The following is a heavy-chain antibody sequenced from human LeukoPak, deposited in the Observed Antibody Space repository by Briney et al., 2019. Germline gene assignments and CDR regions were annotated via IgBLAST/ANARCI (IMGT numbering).Heavy chain of an antibody. CDR2: IIPIFGTA. J-gene: IGHJ4*02. Sequence: SVKVSCKASGGTFSSYAISWVRQAPGQGLEWMGGIIPIFGTANYAQKFQGRVTITADESTSTAYMELNSLRADDTAVYYCARDRGTRGSSWFDYWGQGTLVTVSS. CDR1: GGTFSSYA. D-gene: IGHD6-13*01. V-gene: IGHV1-69*13. CDR3: ARDRGTRGSSWFDY.